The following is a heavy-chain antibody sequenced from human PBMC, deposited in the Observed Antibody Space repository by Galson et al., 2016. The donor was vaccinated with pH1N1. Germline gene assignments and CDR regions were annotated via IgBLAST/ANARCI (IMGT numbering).Heavy chain of an antibody. D-gene: IGHD6-19*01. J-gene: IGHJ4*02. Sequence: SETLSLTCTVSGGSISGYYWSWIRQPPGKGLEWIGYIYYSGSTNYNPSLKSRVTISVDTSKNQFSLKLSSVTAAATAVYYCARGLAVAGTFYFDSWGQGTLVTVSS. CDR2: IYYSGST. V-gene: IGHV4-59*08. CDR1: GGSISGYY. CDR3: ARGLAVAGTFYFDS.